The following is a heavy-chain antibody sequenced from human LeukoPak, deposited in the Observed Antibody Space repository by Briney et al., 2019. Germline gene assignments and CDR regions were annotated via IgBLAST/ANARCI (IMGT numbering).Heavy chain of an antibody. D-gene: IGHD2-2*02. CDR3: ARIYANWFDP. V-gene: IGHV3-48*04. J-gene: IGHJ5*02. Sequence: PGGSLRLSCAASGFTFSSYTMNWVRQAPGKGLEWVSYISSSGSTIYYADSVKGRFTISRDNAKNSLYLQMNSLRAEDTAVYYCARIYANWFDPWGQGTLVTVSS. CDR1: GFTFSSYT. CDR2: ISSSGSTI.